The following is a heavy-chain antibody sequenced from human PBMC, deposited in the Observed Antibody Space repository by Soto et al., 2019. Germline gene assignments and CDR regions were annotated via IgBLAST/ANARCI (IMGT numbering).Heavy chain of an antibody. V-gene: IGHV1-18*04. J-gene: IGHJ2*01. D-gene: IGHD6-19*01. Sequence: ASVKVSCKASGYTFTSYYMHWVRQAPGQGLEWMGRISAYNGNTNYAQKLQGRVTMTTDTSTSTAYMELRSLRSDDTAVYYCARVGSGWPNWYFDLWGRGTLVTVSS. CDR3: ARVGSGWPNWYFDL. CDR2: ISAYNGNT. CDR1: GYTFTSYY.